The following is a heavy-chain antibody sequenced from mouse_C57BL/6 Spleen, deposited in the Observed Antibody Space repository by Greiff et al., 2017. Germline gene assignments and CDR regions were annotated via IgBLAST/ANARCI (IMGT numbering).Heavy chain of an antibody. CDR3: ANTIVTPYYAMDY. CDR2: ISSGSSTI. J-gene: IGHJ4*01. CDR1: GFTFSDYG. D-gene: IGHD2-5*01. V-gene: IGHV5-17*01. Sequence: EVQRVESGGGLVKPGGSLKLSCAASGFTFSDYGMHWVRQAPEKGLEWVAYISSGSSTIYYADTVKGRFTISRDNAKNTLCLQMTSLRSEDTAMYYCANTIVTPYYAMDYWGQGTSVTVSS.